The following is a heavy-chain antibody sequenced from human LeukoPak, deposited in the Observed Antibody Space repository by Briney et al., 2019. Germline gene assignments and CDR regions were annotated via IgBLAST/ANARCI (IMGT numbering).Heavy chain of an antibody. CDR1: GGTFSSYA. V-gene: IGHV1-69*05. Sequence: SVKVSCKASGGTFSSYAISWVRQAPGQGLEWMGGIIPIFGTANYAQKFQGRVTMTRDTSTSTVYMELSSLRSEDTAVYYCARVALSRGYSYSRLPDYWGQGTLVTVSS. CDR2: IIPIFGTA. CDR3: ARVALSRGYSYSRLPDY. J-gene: IGHJ4*02. D-gene: IGHD5-18*01.